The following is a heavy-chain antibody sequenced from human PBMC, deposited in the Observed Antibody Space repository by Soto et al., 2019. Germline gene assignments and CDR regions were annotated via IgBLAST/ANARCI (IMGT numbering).Heavy chain of an antibody. Sequence: QVQLVESGGGVVQPGRSLRLSCAASGFTFSSYGMHWVRQAPGKGLEWVAVIWYDGSNKYYADSVKGRFTISRDNSKNTLYLQMNSLRAEDTAVYYCARDRVRGTPAYGMDVWGQGTTVTVS. CDR1: GFTFSSYG. CDR3: ARDRVRGTPAYGMDV. J-gene: IGHJ6*02. V-gene: IGHV3-33*01. CDR2: IWYDGSNK. D-gene: IGHD3-10*01.